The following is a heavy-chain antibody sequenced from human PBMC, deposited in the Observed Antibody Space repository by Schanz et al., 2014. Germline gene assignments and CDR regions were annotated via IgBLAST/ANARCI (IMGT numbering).Heavy chain of an antibody. J-gene: IGHJ6*02. CDR2: IYSGGST. D-gene: IGHD1-7*01. CDR1: GFTVSDNY. CDR3: ASLIGTTSAHFYGMDV. V-gene: IGHV3-53*01. Sequence: HLVESGGGLIQPGGSLRLSCAASGFTVSDNYMTWVRQAPGKGLEWVSVIYSGGSTYYADSVKGRFTISRDNSKNTVYLQMNSLRAEDTAVYFCASLIGTTSAHFYGMDVWGQGTTVTVSS.